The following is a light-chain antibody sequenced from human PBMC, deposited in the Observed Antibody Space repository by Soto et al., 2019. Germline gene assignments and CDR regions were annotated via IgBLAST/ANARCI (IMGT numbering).Light chain of an antibody. V-gene: IGKV3-15*01. CDR1: QSVSSN. CDR3: QQYNTWPLT. J-gene: IGKJ3*01. Sequence: ETVMTQSPATLSVSPGERPTLSCRASQSVSSNLAWYQQKPGQAPRLLIYDASTRATGIPARFIGSGSGTEFTLTISSLQSEDFAVYYCQQYNTWPLTFGPVTKVDIK. CDR2: DAS.